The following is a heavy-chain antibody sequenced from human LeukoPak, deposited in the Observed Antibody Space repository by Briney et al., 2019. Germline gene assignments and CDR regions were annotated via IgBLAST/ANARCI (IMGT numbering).Heavy chain of an antibody. V-gene: IGHV3-23*01. D-gene: IGHD4-17*01. Sequence: TGGSLRLSCAASGFTSNTYAMSWVRQAPGKGLEWVSAISGSGGSTYYADSVKGRFTISRDNSKNTLYLQMNSLRAEDTAVYYCAKDTLTTTPVPWGQGTLVTVSS. CDR3: AKDTLTTTPVP. CDR1: GFTSNTYA. CDR2: ISGSGGST. J-gene: IGHJ4*02.